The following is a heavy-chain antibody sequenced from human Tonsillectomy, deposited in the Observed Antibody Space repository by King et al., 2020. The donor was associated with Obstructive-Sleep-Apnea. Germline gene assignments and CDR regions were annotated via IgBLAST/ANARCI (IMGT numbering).Heavy chain of an antibody. CDR1: GGSISRGDYY. V-gene: IGHV4-30-4*01. CDR3: ARVEYYYDSSGGIDY. D-gene: IGHD3-22*01. J-gene: IGHJ4*02. CDR2: IYYSGGT. Sequence: QLQESGPGLVKPSQTLSLTCTVSGGSISRGDYYWSWIRQPPGEGLEGIGYIYYSGGTYYNPSLKSRVTISVDTSKNQFSLKLSSVTAADTAVYYCARVEYYYDSSGGIDYWGQGTLVTVSS.